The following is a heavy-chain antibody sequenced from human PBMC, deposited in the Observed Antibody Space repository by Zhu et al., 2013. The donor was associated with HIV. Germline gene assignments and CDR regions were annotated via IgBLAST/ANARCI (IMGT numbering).Heavy chain of an antibody. V-gene: IGHV1-2*02. CDR2: IDPNSGGT. J-gene: IGHJ4*02. Sequence: QVQLVQSGAEVKKPGASVKVSCKASGYTFTDYYIHWVRQAPGQGLEWMGWIDPNSGGTNYAQKFQGRVTMTRDTSITTAYMELNRLRSDDTAVYYCARVADRITVTTAPLGYWGLGTLVTVSS. D-gene: IGHD4-17*01. CDR1: GYTFTDYY. CDR3: ARVADRITVTTAPLGY.